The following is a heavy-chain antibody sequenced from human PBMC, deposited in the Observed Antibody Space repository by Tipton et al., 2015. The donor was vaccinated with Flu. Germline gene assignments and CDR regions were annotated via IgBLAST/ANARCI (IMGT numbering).Heavy chain of an antibody. CDR1: GFIFSYSG. V-gene: IGHV3-33*03. CDR2: IWHDGSNR. D-gene: IGHD3-22*01. CDR3: TRGGYYYDSGGFSFDS. J-gene: IGHJ4*02. Sequence: SLRLSCEASGFIFSYSGMHWVRQAPGKGLEWVADIWHDGSNRYYADSVKGRFTISRDNAKNTLYLQMNSLRADDTAVYYCTRGGYYYDSGGFSFDSWGQGTLVTVSS.